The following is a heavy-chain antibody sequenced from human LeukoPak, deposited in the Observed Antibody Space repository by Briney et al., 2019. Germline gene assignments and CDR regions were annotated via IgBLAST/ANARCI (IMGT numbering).Heavy chain of an antibody. CDR3: ARDRGYQQLENNYYYYYYMDV. D-gene: IGHD6-13*01. J-gene: IGHJ6*03. Sequence: PWGSLRLSCAASGFTFSSYWMHWVRQAPGKGLVWVSRIKSDGSSTSYADSVKGRFTISRDNAKNSLYLQMNSLRAEDTAVYYCARDRGYQQLENNYYYYYYMDVWGKGTTVTVSS. V-gene: IGHV3-74*01. CDR1: GFTFSSYW. CDR2: IKSDGSST.